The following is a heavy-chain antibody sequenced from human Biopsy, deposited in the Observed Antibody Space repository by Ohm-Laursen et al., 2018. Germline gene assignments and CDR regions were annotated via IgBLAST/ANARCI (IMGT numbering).Heavy chain of an antibody. CDR1: GGSFTGHY. CDR2: ISYTGYT. CDR3: ARDRGYYSDRTVPGYFDL. Sequence: SETLSLTCTVSGGSFTGHYWSWIRQPPGKGLERIGHISYTGYTSYNASLKSRVTISVDTSRNHFSLRLRSVTPADTAIYYCARDRGYYSDRTVPGYFDLWGRGTLVTVSS. V-gene: IGHV4-59*11. D-gene: IGHD3-22*01. J-gene: IGHJ2*01.